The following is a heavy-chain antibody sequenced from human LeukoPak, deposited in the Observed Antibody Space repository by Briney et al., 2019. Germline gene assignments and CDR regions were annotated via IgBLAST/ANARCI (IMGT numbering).Heavy chain of an antibody. D-gene: IGHD3-10*01. CDR3: ARDPLVRYYGSGSPLDY. V-gene: IGHV1-18*01. CDR2: ISAYNGNT. J-gene: IGHJ4*02. CDR1: GYTFTSYG. Sequence: GASVKVSCKASGYTFTSYGISWVRQAPGQGLEWMGWISAYNGNTNYAQKLQGRVTMTTDTSTSTAYMELRSLRSDDTAVYYCARDPLVRYYGSGSPLDYWGQGTLVTVSS.